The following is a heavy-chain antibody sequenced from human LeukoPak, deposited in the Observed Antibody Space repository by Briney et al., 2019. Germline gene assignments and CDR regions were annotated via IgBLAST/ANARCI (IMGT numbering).Heavy chain of an antibody. CDR3: ARGSDRSLRYFGY. CDR2: INHSGST. CDR1: GGSFSGYC. D-gene: IGHD3-9*01. J-gene: IGHJ4*02. Sequence: SETLSLTCAVYGGSFSGYCWSWIRQPPGKGLEWIGEINHSGSTNYNPSLKSRVTISVDTSKNQFSLKLSSVTAADTAVYYCARGSDRSLRYFGYWGQGTLVTVSS. V-gene: IGHV4-34*01.